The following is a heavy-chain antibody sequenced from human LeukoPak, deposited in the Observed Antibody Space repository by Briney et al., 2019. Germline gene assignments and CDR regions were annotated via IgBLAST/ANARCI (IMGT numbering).Heavy chain of an antibody. CDR3: AKDRLSDYGAPTDAFDI. D-gene: IGHD4-17*01. CDR1: GFTFSSYA. Sequence: GGSLRLSCAASGFTFSSYAMSWVRQAPGKGLEWVSDISGSGGGTYYADSVKGRFAISRDNLKNTLWLQMNSLRAEDTAVYYCAKDRLSDYGAPTDAFDIWGQGTMVTVSS. V-gene: IGHV3-23*01. CDR2: ISGSGGGT. J-gene: IGHJ3*02.